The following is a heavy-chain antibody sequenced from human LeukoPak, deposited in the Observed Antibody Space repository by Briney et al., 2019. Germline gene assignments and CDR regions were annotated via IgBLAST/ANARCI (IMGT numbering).Heavy chain of an antibody. CDR1: GGSIRSDF. V-gene: IGHV4-59*01. Sequence: SETLSLTCTVSGGSIRSDFWSWIRQPPGKGLEWIGYVYYSGSTNYSPSLNSRVTISIDTSKNKFSLKLTSVTAADTAVYYCARFTAPYYFDYWGQGTLVTVSS. CDR3: ARFTAPYYFDY. D-gene: IGHD3-16*01. J-gene: IGHJ4*02. CDR2: VYYSGST.